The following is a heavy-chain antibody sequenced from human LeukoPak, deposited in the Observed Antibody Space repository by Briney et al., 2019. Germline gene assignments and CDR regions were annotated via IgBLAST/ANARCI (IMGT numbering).Heavy chain of an antibody. Sequence: GGSLRLSCAASGFTFSNYAMHWVRQAPGKGLEWVAVISYDGSNKYYADSVKGRFTISRDNSKNTLYLQMNSLRAEDTAVYYCARESWELLGLDYWGQGTLVTVSS. CDR1: GFTFSNYA. CDR2: ISYDGSNK. CDR3: ARESWELLGLDY. J-gene: IGHJ4*02. V-gene: IGHV3-30-3*01. D-gene: IGHD1-26*01.